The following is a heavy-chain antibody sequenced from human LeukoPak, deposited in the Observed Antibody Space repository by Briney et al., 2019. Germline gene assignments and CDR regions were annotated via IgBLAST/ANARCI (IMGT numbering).Heavy chain of an antibody. D-gene: IGHD6-19*01. V-gene: IGHV3-23*01. CDR1: GFTFSRHS. Sequence: HAGGSLRLSCVTSGFTFSRHSMSWVRLAPGKGLEWVSAIGGSDGTTYYVDSVRGRFTISRDNSKNTLYLQMNSLRAEDTAVYYCAKSGVMAGTPYFDYWGQGTLVTVSS. J-gene: IGHJ4*02. CDR3: AKSGVMAGTPYFDY. CDR2: IGGSDGTT.